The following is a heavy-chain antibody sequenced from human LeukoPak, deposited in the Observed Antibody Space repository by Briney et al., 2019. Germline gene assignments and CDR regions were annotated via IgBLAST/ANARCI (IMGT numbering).Heavy chain of an antibody. CDR2: IKQDGSEK. V-gene: IGHV3-7*01. J-gene: IGHJ4*02. Sequence: GGSLRLSCAASGFTFSSYWMNWVRQTPGKGLEWVANIKQDGSEKYYADSVEGRFTISRDNAKNSLYLQMNSLRAEDTAVYYCARWIGGFDYWGQGALVTVSS. CDR1: GFTFSSYW. D-gene: IGHD3-10*01. CDR3: ARWIGGFDY.